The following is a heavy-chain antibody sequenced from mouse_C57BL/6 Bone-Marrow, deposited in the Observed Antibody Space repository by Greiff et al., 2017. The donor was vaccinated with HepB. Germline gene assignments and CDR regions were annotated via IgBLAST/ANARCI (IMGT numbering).Heavy chain of an antibody. Sequence: EVQGVESGEGLVKPGGSLKLSCAASGFTFSSYAMSWVRQTPEKRLEWVAYISSGGDYIYYADTVKGRFTISRDNARNTLYLQMSSLKSEDTAMYYCTRGYGSSHFDYWGQGTTLTVSS. V-gene: IGHV5-9-1*02. J-gene: IGHJ2*01. CDR1: GFTFSSYA. D-gene: IGHD1-1*01. CDR3: TRGYGSSHFDY. CDR2: ISSGGDYI.